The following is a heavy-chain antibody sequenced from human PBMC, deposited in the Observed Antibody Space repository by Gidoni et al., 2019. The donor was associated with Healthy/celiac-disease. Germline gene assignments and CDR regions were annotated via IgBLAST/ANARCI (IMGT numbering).Heavy chain of an antibody. D-gene: IGHD5-18*01. Sequence: QVQLQQWGAGLLKPSETLSLTCAVYGGSFSGYYWSWIRQPPGTGLEWIGEINHSGSTNYNPSLKSRVTISVDTSKNQFSLKLSAVTAADTAVYYCARRARGYSYGYFDYWGQGTLVTVSS. CDR3: ARRARGYSYGYFDY. J-gene: IGHJ4*02. V-gene: IGHV4-34*01. CDR1: GGSFSGYY. CDR2: INHSGST.